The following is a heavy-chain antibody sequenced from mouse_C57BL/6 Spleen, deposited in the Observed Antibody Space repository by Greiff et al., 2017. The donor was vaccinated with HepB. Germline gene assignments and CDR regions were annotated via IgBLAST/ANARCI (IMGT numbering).Heavy chain of an antibody. Sequence: EVKLVESGGGLVQPGGSMKLSCVASGFTFSNYWMNWVRQSPEKGLEWVAQIRLKSDNYATHYAESVKGRFTISRDDSKSSVYLQMNNLRAEDTGIYYCTYSNYGYFDVWGTGTTVTVSS. J-gene: IGHJ1*03. CDR3: TYSNYGYFDV. CDR2: IRLKSDNYAT. D-gene: IGHD2-5*01. V-gene: IGHV6-3*01. CDR1: GFTFSNYW.